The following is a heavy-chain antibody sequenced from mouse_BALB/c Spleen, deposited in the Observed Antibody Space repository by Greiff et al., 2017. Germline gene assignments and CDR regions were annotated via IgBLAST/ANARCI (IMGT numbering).Heavy chain of an antibody. D-gene: IGHD1-1*02. V-gene: IGHV1-9*01. CDR1: GYTFSSYW. CDR2: ILPGSGST. J-gene: IGHJ1*01. Sequence: QVQLQQSGAELMKPGASVKISCKATGYTFSSYWIEWVKQRPGHGLEWIGEILPGSGSTNYNEKFKGKATFTADTSSNTDYMQLSSLTSEDSAVSYCARGCDGYGDWDIEVWGAGTTVTVSS. CDR3: ARGCDGYGDWDIEV.